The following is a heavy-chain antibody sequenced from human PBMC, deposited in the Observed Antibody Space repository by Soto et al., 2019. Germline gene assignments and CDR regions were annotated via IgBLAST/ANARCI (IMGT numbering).Heavy chain of an antibody. CDR2: IYYSGST. V-gene: IGHV4-31*03. J-gene: IGHJ6*02. Sequence: KPSETLSLTCTVSGGSISSGGYYWSWIRQHPGKGLEWIGYIYYSGSTYYNPSLKSRVTISVDTSKNQFSLKLSSVTAADTAVYYCARGLSKGSGSYFPGPGTAHGMDVWGQGTTVTVSS. D-gene: IGHD3-10*01. CDR3: ARGLSKGSGSYFPGPGTAHGMDV. CDR1: GGSISSGGYY.